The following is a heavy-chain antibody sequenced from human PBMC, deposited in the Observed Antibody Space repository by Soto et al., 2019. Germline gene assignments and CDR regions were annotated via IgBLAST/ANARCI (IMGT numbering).Heavy chain of an antibody. Sequence: EVQLLESGGGLVQPGGSLRLSCAASGFTFSSYAMSWVRQAPGKGLEWVSAISGSGGSTFYADSVKGRFTISRDNSKNTLYLQMNSLRAEDTAVYYCAGGNGWLFRDDYWGQGTLVTVSS. CDR3: AGGNGWLFRDDY. CDR1: GFTFSSYA. D-gene: IGHD3-9*01. CDR2: ISGSGGST. V-gene: IGHV3-23*01. J-gene: IGHJ4*02.